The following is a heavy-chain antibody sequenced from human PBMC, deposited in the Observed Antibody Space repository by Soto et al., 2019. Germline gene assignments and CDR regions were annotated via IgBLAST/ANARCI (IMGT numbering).Heavy chain of an antibody. Sequence: QVQLVQSGGEVKKPGASVKVSCKASGYTFINYGISWVRQAPGQGLEWMGWISGYNGNTNYEQKLQGRVSMTTDTSTSTADMELRSLTSDDTAVYYCARDTTAITVAGYFDYWGQGTLVTVSP. CDR2: ISGYNGNT. D-gene: IGHD6-19*01. V-gene: IGHV1-18*01. CDR1: GYTFINYG. CDR3: ARDTTAITVAGYFDY. J-gene: IGHJ4*02.